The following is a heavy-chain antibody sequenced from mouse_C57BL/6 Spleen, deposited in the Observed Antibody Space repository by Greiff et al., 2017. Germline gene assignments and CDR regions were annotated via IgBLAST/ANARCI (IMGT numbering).Heavy chain of an antibody. CDR1: GYTFTSYW. J-gene: IGHJ2*01. D-gene: IGHD1-1*01. CDR2: IYPGSGST. Sequence: QVQLQQPGAELVKPGASVKMSCKASGYTFTSYWITWVKQRPGQGLAWIGDIYPGSGSTNYNEKFKSKATLTVDTSSSTAYMQLSSLTSEDSAVYYCARDTTGPNYFDYWGQGTTLTVSP. V-gene: IGHV1-55*01. CDR3: ARDTTGPNYFDY.